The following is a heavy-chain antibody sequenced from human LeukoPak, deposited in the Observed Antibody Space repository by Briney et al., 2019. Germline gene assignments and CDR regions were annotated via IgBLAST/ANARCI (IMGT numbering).Heavy chain of an antibody. D-gene: IGHD3-22*01. V-gene: IGHV1-2*02. J-gene: IGHJ4*02. CDR2: ILPHNGAT. Sequence: ASVKVSCTTSGYNFIDYYVHWVRQAPGQGLEWMGWILPHNGATNFAQKFQGSVTMTGDTSISTVYMELSSLRYDDTAVYYCARGGPRSYHDNSGYSPLYIWGQGTQVSVSP. CDR1: GYNFIDYY. CDR3: ARGGPRSYHDNSGYSPLYI.